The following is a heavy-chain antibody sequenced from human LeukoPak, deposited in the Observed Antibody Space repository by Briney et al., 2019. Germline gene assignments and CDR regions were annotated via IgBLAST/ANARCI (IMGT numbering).Heavy chain of an antibody. Sequence: SETLSLTCAVSGGSISSDGYSWSWIRQPPGKGLEWIGYIYHSGSTFYNPSLKSRVTISLDMSKNQFSLKLSSVTAADTAVYYCARQGYCSGANCYAGGDWFDPWGQGTLVTVSS. CDR2: IYHSGST. CDR1: GGSISSDGYS. J-gene: IGHJ5*02. V-gene: IGHV4-30-2*01. D-gene: IGHD2-2*01. CDR3: ARQGYCSGANCYAGGDWFDP.